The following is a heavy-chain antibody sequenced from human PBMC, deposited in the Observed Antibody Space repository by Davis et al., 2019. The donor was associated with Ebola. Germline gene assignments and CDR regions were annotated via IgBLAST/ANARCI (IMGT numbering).Heavy chain of an antibody. CDR3: TSTYYYDSSGYYDY. Sequence: GESLKISCAASGFTFSGPAMHWVRQASGKGLEWVGRIRSKANSYATAYAASVKGRFTISRDDSKNTAYLQMNSLKTEDTAVYYCTSTYYYDSSGYYDYWGQGTLVTVSS. CDR2: IRSKANSYAT. CDR1: GFTFSGPA. V-gene: IGHV3-73*01. D-gene: IGHD3-22*01. J-gene: IGHJ4*02.